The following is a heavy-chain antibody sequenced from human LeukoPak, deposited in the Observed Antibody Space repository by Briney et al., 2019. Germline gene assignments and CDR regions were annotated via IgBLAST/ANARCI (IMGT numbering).Heavy chain of an antibody. J-gene: IGHJ4*02. CDR1: GFKFSVSE. CDR3: ARAPGYY. Sequence: GGSLRLYCEAAGFKFSVSEMNFVGSGPGKGLEWISFISPSSDNIHFADSVKGRFTISRDNTKNSVYLQMNRLRVEDTAVYYCARAPGYYWGQGTLVTVSS. V-gene: IGHV3-48*03. CDR2: ISPSSDNI.